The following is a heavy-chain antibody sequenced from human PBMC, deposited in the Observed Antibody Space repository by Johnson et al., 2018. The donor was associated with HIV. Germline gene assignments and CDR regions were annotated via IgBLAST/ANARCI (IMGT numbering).Heavy chain of an antibody. Sequence: VQLVESGGGLVKPWGSLRLSCAASGFTFSNAWMSWVRQAPGKGLEWVGRIKSKKDGGTTNYAAPVKGRFTISRDDSKNTLYLQMNSLRAEDTAWYYCARRDSGSLSFDIWGQGTMVTVSS. J-gene: IGHJ3*02. CDR1: GFTFSNAW. V-gene: IGHV3-15*01. CDR3: ARRDSGSLSFDI. D-gene: IGHD1-26*01. CDR2: IKSKKDGGTT.